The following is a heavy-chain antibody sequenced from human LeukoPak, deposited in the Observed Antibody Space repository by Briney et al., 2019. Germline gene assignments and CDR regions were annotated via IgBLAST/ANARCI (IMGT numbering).Heavy chain of an antibody. D-gene: IGHD2-21*01. CDR1: GFTFSSYS. V-gene: IGHV3-21*01. CDR3: ARGHIVVMADDDVFDY. J-gene: IGHJ4*02. Sequence: GGSLRLSCAASGFTFSSYSMNWVRQAPGKGLEWVSSISTSSSYIYYADSVKGQFTISRDNAKKSLYLEMNSLRAEDTAVYYCARGHIVVMADDDVFDYWGQGTLVTVSS. CDR2: ISTSSSYI.